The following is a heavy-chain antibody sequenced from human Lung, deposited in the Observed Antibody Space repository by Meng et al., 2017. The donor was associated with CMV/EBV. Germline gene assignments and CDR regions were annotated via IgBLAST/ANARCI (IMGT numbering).Heavy chain of an antibody. D-gene: IGHD6-19*01. CDR1: GFTFRDAR. V-gene: IGHV3-15*05. Sequence: GVSLRLXXAASGFTFRDARMNWVRQVPGKGLDWVGRIKSKTDGGTTDYAASVKGRFTISRDDSKNTLSLQMNSLKTEDTAVYFCSTGGYSSGWDSWGQGALVTVSS. CDR2: IKSKTDGGTT. J-gene: IGHJ4*01. CDR3: STGGYSSGWDS.